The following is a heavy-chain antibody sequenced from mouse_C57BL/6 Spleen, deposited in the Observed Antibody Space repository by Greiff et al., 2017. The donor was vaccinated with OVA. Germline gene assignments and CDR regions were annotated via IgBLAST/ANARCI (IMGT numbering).Heavy chain of an antibody. CDR2: IYPGDGDT. J-gene: IGHJ4*01. CDR1: GYAFSSSW. D-gene: IGHD2-14*01. CDR3: AREGTLFFYAMDY. V-gene: IGHV1-82*01. Sequence: VQLVESGPDLVKPGASVKISCKASGYAFSSSWMNWVKQRPGKGLEWIGRIYPGDGDTNYNGKFKGKATLTADKSSSTAYMQLSSLTSEDSAVYFCAREGTLFFYAMDYWGQGTSVTVSS.